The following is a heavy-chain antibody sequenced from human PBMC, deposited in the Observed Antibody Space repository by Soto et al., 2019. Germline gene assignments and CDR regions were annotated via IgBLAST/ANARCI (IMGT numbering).Heavy chain of an antibody. D-gene: IGHD3-3*01. CDR2: ISGSGGST. J-gene: IGHJ6*03. V-gene: IGHV3-23*01. Sequence: GGSLRLSCAASGFTFSSYAMSWVRQAPGKGLEWVSAISGSGGSTYYADSVKGRFTISRDNSKNTLYLQMNSLRAEDTAVYYCAKKRVASRDYYYYYMDVWGKGTTVTVSS. CDR3: AKKRVASRDYYYYYMDV. CDR1: GFTFSSYA.